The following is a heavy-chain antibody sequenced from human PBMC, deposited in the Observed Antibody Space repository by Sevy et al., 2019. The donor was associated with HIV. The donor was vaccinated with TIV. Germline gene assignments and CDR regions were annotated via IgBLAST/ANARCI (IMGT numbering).Heavy chain of an antibody. D-gene: IGHD4-17*01. CDR1: GITFSNVW. CDR3: TTEALDYEDPDFYHYGMDV. CDR2: IKSKSEGGTT. J-gene: IGHJ6*01. V-gene: IGHV3-15*01. Sequence: GGSLRLSCVASGITFSNVWMSWVRQAPGKGLEWVGRIKSKSEGGTTDYAAPVKVRFTISRDDSKNTLYLQMNSLQTEDTAVYYSTTEALDYEDPDFYHYGMDVWGQGTTVTVSS.